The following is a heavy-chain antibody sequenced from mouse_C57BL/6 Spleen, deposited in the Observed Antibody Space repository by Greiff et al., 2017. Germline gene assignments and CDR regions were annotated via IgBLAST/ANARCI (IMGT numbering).Heavy chain of an antibody. D-gene: IGHD2-5*01. J-gene: IGHJ3*01. CDR2: IYPGDGDT. CDR3: ARSADYSNYHVGFAY. CDR1: GYAFSSYW. V-gene: IGHV1-80*01. Sequence: QVQLQQSGAELVKPGASVKISCKASGYAFSSYWMNWVKQRPGKGLEWIGQIYPGDGDTNYNGKFKGKATLTADKSSSTAYMQLSSLTSEDSAVYFCARSADYSNYHVGFAYWGQGTLVTVSA.